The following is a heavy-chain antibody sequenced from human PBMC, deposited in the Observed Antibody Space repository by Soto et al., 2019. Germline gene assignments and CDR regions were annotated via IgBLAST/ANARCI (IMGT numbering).Heavy chain of an antibody. J-gene: IGHJ4*02. V-gene: IGHV3-53*01. CDR1: GFTVSSNY. Sequence: GGSLRLSCAASGFTVSSNYMSWVRQAPGKGLEWVSVIYSGGSTYYADSVKGRFTISRDNSKNTLYLQMNSLRAEDTAVYYCARYQTYYDSSGYPLGYWGQGTLVTVSS. D-gene: IGHD3-22*01. CDR2: IYSGGST. CDR3: ARYQTYYDSSGYPLGY.